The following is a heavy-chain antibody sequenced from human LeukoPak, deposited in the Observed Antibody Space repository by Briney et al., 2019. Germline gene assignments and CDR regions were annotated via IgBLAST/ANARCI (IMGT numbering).Heavy chain of an antibody. CDR2: ISGTSSTI. J-gene: IGHJ4*02. V-gene: IGHV3-48*01. Sequence: GGSLRLSCAASGCHFSSYSMNWVRQAPGKGLEWVSFISGTSSTIYYADSVKGRFTISRDNAQNSLYLQMNSLRREDTAVYYCSPSGSYRFDYWGQGTLVTVSS. CDR1: GCHFSSYS. CDR3: SPSGSYRFDY. D-gene: IGHD1-26*01.